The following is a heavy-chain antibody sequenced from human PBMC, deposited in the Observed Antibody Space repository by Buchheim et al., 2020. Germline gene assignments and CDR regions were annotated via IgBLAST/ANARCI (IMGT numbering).Heavy chain of an antibody. Sequence: QVQLVESGGGVVQPGRSLRLSCAASGFTFSSYAMHWVRQAPGKGLEWVAVISYDGSNKYYADSVKGRFTISRDNSKKTLYLQMNSLRAEDTAVYYCARDRGGPFDYWGQGTL. J-gene: IGHJ4*02. CDR3: ARDRGGPFDY. V-gene: IGHV3-30*04. CDR2: ISYDGSNK. CDR1: GFTFSSYA. D-gene: IGHD3-16*01.